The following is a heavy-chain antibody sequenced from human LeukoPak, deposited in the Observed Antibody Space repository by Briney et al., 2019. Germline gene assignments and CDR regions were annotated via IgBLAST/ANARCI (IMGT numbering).Heavy chain of an antibody. CDR1: GFTFSNYA. CDR3: AKTLWGGFDY. V-gene: IGHV3-23*01. J-gene: IGHJ4*02. CDR2: ISGSGGTT. D-gene: IGHD3-16*01. Sequence: GGSLRLSCAASGFTFSNYAMTWVRQAPGKGLECVSDISGSGGTTYYADSVKGRFTISRHNSKNTLYLQMNSLTAEDTAVYYCAKTLWGGFDYWGQGILATVSS.